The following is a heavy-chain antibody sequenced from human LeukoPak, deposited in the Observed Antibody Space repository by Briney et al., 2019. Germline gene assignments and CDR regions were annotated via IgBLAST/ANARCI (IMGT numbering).Heavy chain of an antibody. D-gene: IGHD6-13*01. V-gene: IGHV3-64D*06. CDR3: VKDRARVWQARFDY. CDR2: ISSNGGST. Sequence: GGSLRLSCSASGLTFSSYAMHWVRQAPGKGLEYVSAISSNGGSTYYADSVKGRFTISRDNSKNTLYLQMSSLRAEDTAVYYCVKDRARVWQARFDYWGQGTLVTVSS. CDR1: GLTFSSYA. J-gene: IGHJ4*02.